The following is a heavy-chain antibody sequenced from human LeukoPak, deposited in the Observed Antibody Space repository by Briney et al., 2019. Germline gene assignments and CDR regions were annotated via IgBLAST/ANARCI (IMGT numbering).Heavy chain of an antibody. CDR2: IYYSGST. CDR3: ARVPSHGQGWFDL. CDR1: GGSISSYY. Sequence: SQTLSLTCSVSGGSISSYYWSWIRQPPGKGLEWIGYIYYSGSTNYNPSLKSRVTISVDTSKNQFSLKLSSVTAADTAVYYCARVPSHGQGWFDLWGQGTLVTVSS. V-gene: IGHV4-59*01. J-gene: IGHJ5*02.